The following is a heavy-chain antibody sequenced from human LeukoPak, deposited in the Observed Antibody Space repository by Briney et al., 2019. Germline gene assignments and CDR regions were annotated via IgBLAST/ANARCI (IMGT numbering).Heavy chain of an antibody. CDR3: AKDYCSSTSCYATY. V-gene: IGHV3-30*02. D-gene: IGHD2-2*01. J-gene: IGHJ4*02. CDR2: IRYDGSNK. Sequence: TGGSLRLSCAASGFTFSDYWMTWVRQAPGKGLEWVAFIRYDGSNKYYADSVKGRFTISRDNSKNTLYLQMNSLRAEDTAVYYCAKDYCSSTSCYATYWGQGTLVTVSS. CDR1: GFTFSDYW.